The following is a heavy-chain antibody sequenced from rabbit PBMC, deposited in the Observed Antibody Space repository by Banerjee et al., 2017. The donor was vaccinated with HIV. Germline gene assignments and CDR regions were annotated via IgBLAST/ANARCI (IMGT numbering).Heavy chain of an antibody. V-gene: IGHV1S40*01. J-gene: IGHJ4*01. Sequence: VKPGASLTLTCTASGFTLSSYYCMCWVRQAPGKGLEWIACIDTGSSGTTYYASWAKGRFTISKTSSTTVTLQMTSLTAADTATYFCARGGAYISGWGDLWGPGTLVTVS. CDR3: ARGGAYISGWGDL. D-gene: IGHD4-1*01. CDR2: IDTGSSGTT. CDR1: GFTLSSYYC.